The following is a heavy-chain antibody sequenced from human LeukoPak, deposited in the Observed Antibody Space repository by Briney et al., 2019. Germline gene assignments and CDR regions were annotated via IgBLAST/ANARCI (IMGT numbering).Heavy chain of an antibody. V-gene: IGHV4-34*01. Sequence: SETLSLTCAVYGVSFSGYYWSWIRQPPGKGLEWIGEINHSGSTNYNPSLKSRVTISVDTSKNQFTLKLSSVTAADTAVYYCAKMLTMHSHFDYWGQGTLVTVSS. D-gene: IGHD3-10*01. J-gene: IGHJ4*02. CDR3: AKMLTMHSHFDY. CDR2: INHSGST. CDR1: GVSFSGYY.